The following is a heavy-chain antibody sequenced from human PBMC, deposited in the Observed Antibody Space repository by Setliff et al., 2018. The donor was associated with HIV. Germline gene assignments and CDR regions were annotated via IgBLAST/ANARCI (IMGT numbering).Heavy chain of an antibody. CDR3: ARGSRELVH. D-gene: IGHD1-26*01. CDR1: GGTFSSYA. V-gene: IGHV1-69*05. Sequence: GASVKVSCKASGGTFSSYAISWVRQAPGQGLEWMARIIPIFGTPNYAQKFQGRVTMTTDTSTNTAYMELRSLRSDDTAVYYCARGSRELVHWGQGTLVTVSS. CDR2: IIPIFGTP. J-gene: IGHJ4*02.